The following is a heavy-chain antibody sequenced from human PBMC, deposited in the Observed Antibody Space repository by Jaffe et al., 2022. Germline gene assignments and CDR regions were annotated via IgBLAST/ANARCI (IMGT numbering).Heavy chain of an antibody. CDR3: AKQQLALDY. D-gene: IGHD6-13*01. J-gene: IGHJ4*02. CDR1: GFTFDDYA. CDR2: ISWNSGSI. Sequence: EVQLVESGGGLVQPGRSLRLSCAASGFTFDDYAMHWVRQAPGKGLEWVSGISWNSGSIGYADSVKGRFTISRDNAKNSLYLQMNSLRAEDTALYYCAKQQLALDYWGQGTLVTVSS. V-gene: IGHV3-9*01.